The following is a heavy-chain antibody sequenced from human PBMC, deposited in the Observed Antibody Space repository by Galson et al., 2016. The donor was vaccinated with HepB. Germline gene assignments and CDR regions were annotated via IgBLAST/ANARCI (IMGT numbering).Heavy chain of an antibody. V-gene: IGHV4-31*03. CDR2: IYYSGST. J-gene: IGHJ4*02. D-gene: IGHD3-3*01. CDR3: ARVGHLDFWSGYYVPPFDY. CDR1: GDSISSGGSH. Sequence: TLSLTCIVSGDSISSGGSHWIWIRQHPGKGLEWIGFIYYSGSTYYNPSLKSRVTISVDTSKNQFSLKPSSVTVADTAVYYCARVGHLDFWSGYYVPPFDYWGQGTLVTVSS.